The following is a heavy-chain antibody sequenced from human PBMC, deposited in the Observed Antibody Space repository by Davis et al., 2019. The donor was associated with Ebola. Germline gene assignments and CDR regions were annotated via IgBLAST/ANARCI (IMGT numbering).Heavy chain of an antibody. V-gene: IGHV1-46*01. J-gene: IGHJ6*03. D-gene: IGHD5-18*01. CDR1: GYTFTSYY. CDR2: INPSGGST. CDR3: ARAGGGGTAMVYYYYFYMDV. Sequence: ASVKVSCKASGYTFTSYYIHWVRQAPGQGLEWMGIINPSGGSTSYAQKFQGRVTMTRDTSTSTVYMELTSLRSEDTAVYYCARAGGGGTAMVYYYYFYMDVWGKGTTVTVSS.